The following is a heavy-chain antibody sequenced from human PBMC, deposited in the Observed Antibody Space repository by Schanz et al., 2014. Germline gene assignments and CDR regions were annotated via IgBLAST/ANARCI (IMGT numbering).Heavy chain of an antibody. V-gene: IGHV1-46*01. CDR1: GYSFTTYD. D-gene: IGHD3-16*01. J-gene: IGHJ4*02. CDR2: INPSSGTT. Sequence: QVQLVQSGGEVKKPGASVRVSCKASGYSFTTYDVNWVRQAPGQGLEWMGKINPSSGTTRIAQNFQGRLTVTRDTSTSTVNMELSSLRSGDTAVYYCTKGRTFGRWGQGTLVTVSS. CDR3: TKGRTFGR.